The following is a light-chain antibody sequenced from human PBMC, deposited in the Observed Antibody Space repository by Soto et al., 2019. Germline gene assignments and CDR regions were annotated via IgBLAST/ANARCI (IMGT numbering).Light chain of an antibody. CDR1: QSISSW. J-gene: IGKJ2*01. CDR2: DAS. Sequence: DIQMTQSPSTLSASVGDRVTITCRASQSISSWLAWYQQKPGKAPKLLIYDASSLESGVPSTDSAGGSGTEFTLTISSLQPDDFAAYYCQQYNSYSPYTFGQGTKLEIK. CDR3: QQYNSYSPYT. V-gene: IGKV1-5*01.